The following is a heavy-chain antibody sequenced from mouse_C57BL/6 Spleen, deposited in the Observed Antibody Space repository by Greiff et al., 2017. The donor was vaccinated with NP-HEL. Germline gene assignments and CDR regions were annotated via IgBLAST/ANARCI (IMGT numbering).Heavy chain of an antibody. CDR2: INPSNGGT. CDR1: GYTFTSYW. V-gene: IGHV1-53*01. CDR3: GRGRDYYGSRDYYAMDY. D-gene: IGHD1-1*01. J-gene: IGHJ4*01. Sequence: QVQLQQPGTELVKPGASVKLSCKASGYTFTSYWMHWVKQRPGQGLEWIGNINPSNGGTNYNEKFKSKATLTVDKSSSPAYMKLSSLTSEDSAVYYCGRGRDYYGSRDYYAMDYWGQGTSVTVSS.